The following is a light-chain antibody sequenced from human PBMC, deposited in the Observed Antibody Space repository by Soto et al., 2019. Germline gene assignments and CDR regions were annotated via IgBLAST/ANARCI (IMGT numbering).Light chain of an antibody. V-gene: IGKV1-12*01. J-gene: IGKJ1*01. CDR2: TTS. Sequence: IQMTQSPSSVSASVGDSVTITCRASQLISSWLAWYQVKPGKAPRLLIYTTSSLQSGVPSKFSGSASGTDFTLTISSLQPEDFATYYCQQSYTTPWTFGQGTKVEIK. CDR1: QLISSW. CDR3: QQSYTTPWT.